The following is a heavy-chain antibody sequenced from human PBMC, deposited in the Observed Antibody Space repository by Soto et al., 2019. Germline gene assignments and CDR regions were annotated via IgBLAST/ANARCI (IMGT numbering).Heavy chain of an antibody. J-gene: IGHJ4*02. D-gene: IGHD3-22*01. CDR2: IDWDDNK. V-gene: IGHV2-70*11. CDR3: ARVTYYYDTSGYSADY. Sequence: GSGPTLVNPTQTLTLTCTFSGCSLSTSGMCVSWIRQPPGKALEWLARIDWDDNKYYSTSLKTRLTISKDTSKNQVVLTMTSMDPVDTATYYCARVTYYYDTSGYSADYWGQGTLVTVSS. CDR1: GCSLSTSGMC.